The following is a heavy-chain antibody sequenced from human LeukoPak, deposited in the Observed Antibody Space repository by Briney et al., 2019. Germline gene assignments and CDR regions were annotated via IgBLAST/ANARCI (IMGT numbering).Heavy chain of an antibody. D-gene: IGHD5-18*01. CDR3: ASNTAMDSYYYYMDV. Sequence: GGSLRLSCAASGFTFSSYEMNWVRQAPGKGPEWVSYISSSGSTIYYADSVKGRFTISRDNAKNSLYLQMNSLRAEDTAVYYCASNTAMDSYYYYMDVWGKGTTVTVSS. V-gene: IGHV3-48*03. J-gene: IGHJ6*03. CDR2: ISSSGSTI. CDR1: GFTFSSYE.